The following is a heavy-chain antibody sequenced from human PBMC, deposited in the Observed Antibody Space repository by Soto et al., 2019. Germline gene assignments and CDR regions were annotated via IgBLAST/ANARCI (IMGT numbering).Heavy chain of an antibody. Sequence: PGGSLRLSCVGSGSSFSTSGMNWVRQAPGKGLEWVANIKTDARDRYYVDYVDSVKGRFTIAGDNAKNSLYLQMDSLRVEDTAVYYCARAAYDSSGYYDAFDLWGQGTLVTVSS. CDR2: IKTDARDR. V-gene: IGHV3-7*01. CDR3: ARAAYDSSGYYDAFDL. D-gene: IGHD3-22*01. J-gene: IGHJ3*01. CDR1: GSSFSTSG.